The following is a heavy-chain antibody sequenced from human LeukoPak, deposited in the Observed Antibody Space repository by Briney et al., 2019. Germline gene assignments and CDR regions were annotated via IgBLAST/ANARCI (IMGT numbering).Heavy chain of an antibody. CDR2: IYPGDSDT. Sequence: GESLKISCKGSGYSFTSYWIGWVRQIPGKGLEWVGMIYPGDSDTRYSPSFQGQVTISADKSLGTAYLQWSSLKASDTAMYYCARRVGRGATPFDPWGQGTLVTVSS. V-gene: IGHV5-51*01. CDR1: GYSFTSYW. CDR3: ARRVGRGATPFDP. D-gene: IGHD1-26*01. J-gene: IGHJ5*02.